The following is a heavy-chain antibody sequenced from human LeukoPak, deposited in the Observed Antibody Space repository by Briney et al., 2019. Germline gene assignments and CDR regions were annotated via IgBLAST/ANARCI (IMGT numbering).Heavy chain of an antibody. CDR3: ARGGDYDSSGYGDY. CDR2: IYYSGST. D-gene: IGHD3-22*01. Sequence: PSETLSLTCTVSGVSISSGDYYWSWIRQPPGKGLEWIGYIYYSGSTYYNPSLKSQVTISVDTSKNQFSLKLSSVTAADTAVYYCARGGDYDSSGYGDYWGQGTLVTVSS. CDR1: GVSISSGDYY. J-gene: IGHJ4*02. V-gene: IGHV4-30-4*01.